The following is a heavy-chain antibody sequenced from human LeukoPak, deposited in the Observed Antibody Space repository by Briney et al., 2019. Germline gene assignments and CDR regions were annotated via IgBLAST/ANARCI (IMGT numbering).Heavy chain of an antibody. D-gene: IGHD2-15*01. Sequence: SETLSLTCTVSGGSISSSSYYWGWIRQPPGKGLEWIGSIYYSGSTYYNPSLKSRVTISVDTSKNQFSLKLSSVTAADTAVYYCARVSREEVAAISLYYYYYMDVWGKGTTVTVSS. CDR1: GGSISSSSYY. CDR3: ARVSREEVAAISLYYYYYMDV. J-gene: IGHJ6*03. CDR2: IYYSGST. V-gene: IGHV4-39*07.